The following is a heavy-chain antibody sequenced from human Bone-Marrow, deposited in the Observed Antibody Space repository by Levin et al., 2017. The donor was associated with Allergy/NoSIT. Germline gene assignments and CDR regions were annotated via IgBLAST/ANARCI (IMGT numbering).Heavy chain of an antibody. J-gene: IGHJ6*02. CDR1: GYTFTDYY. CDR3: ARRLGGSGDYFYGMDV. Sequence: PGGSLRLSCKTSGYTFTDYYIHWVRQAPSQGLEWMGWINPNSGGIKLAQKFQGRVTVTRDTSSSTAYMELSRLRSDDTAIFFCARRLGGSGDYFYGMDVWGQGTTIIVSS. D-gene: IGHD2-15*01. V-gene: IGHV1-2*02. CDR2: INPNSGGI.